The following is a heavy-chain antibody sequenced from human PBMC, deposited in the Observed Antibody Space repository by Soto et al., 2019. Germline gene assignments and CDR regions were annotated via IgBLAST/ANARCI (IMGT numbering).Heavy chain of an antibody. CDR2: ISGSGGST. V-gene: IGHV3-23*01. J-gene: IGHJ4*02. Sequence: EVQLLESGGGLVQPGGSLRLSCAASGFTFSSYAMSWVRQAPGKGLEWVSAISGSGGSTYYADSVKGRFTISRDNSKNPLYLQMNSLRAEDTAVYYCAKDSRYCSGGSCYSGYFDYWGQGTLVTVSS. CDR3: AKDSRYCSGGSCYSGYFDY. CDR1: GFTFSSYA. D-gene: IGHD2-15*01.